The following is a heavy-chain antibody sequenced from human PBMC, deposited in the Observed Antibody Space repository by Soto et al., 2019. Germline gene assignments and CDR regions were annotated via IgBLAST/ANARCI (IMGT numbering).Heavy chain of an antibody. Sequence: QMQLVQSGAEVKKPGSSVTVSCKALGNTFTYRCLHWVRQAPGQALEWMGWITPFNGDVHYAQKFQERVTITRDRSINTAYMRMSSLRSEDTAMYYCASGGAGSGPFTWELPDHWGQGTLVTVSS. CDR3: ASGGAGSGPFTWELPDH. V-gene: IGHV1-45*02. D-gene: IGHD1-26*01. CDR2: ITPFNGDV. J-gene: IGHJ4*02. CDR1: GNTFTYRC.